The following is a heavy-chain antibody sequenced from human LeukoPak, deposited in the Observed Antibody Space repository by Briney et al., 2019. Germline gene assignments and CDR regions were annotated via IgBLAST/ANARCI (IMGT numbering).Heavy chain of an antibody. CDR2: TGAGGGST. CDR1: GFTFSSYG. J-gene: IGHJ4*02. V-gene: IGHV3-23*01. CDR3: ARGIAAPDN. Sequence: GGSLRLSCAASGFTFSSYGMSWVRQAPGKGLEWVSATGAGGGSTFYADSVKGRFTISRDNSKNTLYLQMNSLRAEDTAMFYCARGIAAPDNWGQGTLVTVSS. D-gene: IGHD6-13*01.